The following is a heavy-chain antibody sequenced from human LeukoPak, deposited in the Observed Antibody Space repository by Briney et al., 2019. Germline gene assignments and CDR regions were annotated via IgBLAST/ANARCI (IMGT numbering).Heavy chain of an antibody. CDR3: ARDFCGNGCWFDP. V-gene: IGHV3-23*01. D-gene: IGHD2-21*01. CDR1: GFTFSSYV. Sequence: PGGSLRLSCAASGFTFSSYVMSWVRQAPGKGLEWVSAISGSGGSTYYAGSVKGRFTISRDNSKNTLYLQMNRLRAEDTAVYYCARDFCGNGCWFDPWGQGTLVTVSS. J-gene: IGHJ5*02. CDR2: ISGSGGST.